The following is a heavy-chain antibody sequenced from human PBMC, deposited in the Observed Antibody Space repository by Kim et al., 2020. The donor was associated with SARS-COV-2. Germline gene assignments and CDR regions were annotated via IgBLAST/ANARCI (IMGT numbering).Heavy chain of an antibody. V-gene: IGHV1-18*01. CDR1: GYTFTSYG. CDR2: ISAYNGNT. Sequence: ASVKVSCKASGYTFTSYGISWVRQAPGQGLEWMGWISAYNGNTNYAQKLQGRVTMTTDTSTSTAYMELRSLRSDDTAVYYCARNGRDGSGSQTKPSDYWGQGTLVTVSS. J-gene: IGHJ4*02. D-gene: IGHD3-10*01. CDR3: ARNGRDGSGSQTKPSDY.